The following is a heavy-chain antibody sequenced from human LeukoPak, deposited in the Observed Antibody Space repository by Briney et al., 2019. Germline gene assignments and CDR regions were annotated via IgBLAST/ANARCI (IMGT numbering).Heavy chain of an antibody. Sequence: GGSLRLSCAASGFTFSSYSMNWVRQAPGKGLEWVSSISSSSYIYYADSVKGRFTISRDNAKNSLYLQMNSLRAEDTAVYYCAGDLLELRSLGAFDIWGQGTMVTVSS. V-gene: IGHV3-21*01. CDR3: AGDLLELRSLGAFDI. CDR1: GFTFSSYS. D-gene: IGHD1-7*01. J-gene: IGHJ3*02. CDR2: ISSSSYI.